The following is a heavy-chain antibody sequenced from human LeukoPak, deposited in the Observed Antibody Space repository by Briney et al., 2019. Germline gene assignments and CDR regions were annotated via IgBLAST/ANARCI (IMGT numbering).Heavy chain of an antibody. CDR2: IYYSGST. J-gene: IGHJ3*02. CDR1: GGSISSSSYY. V-gene: IGHV4-39*01. Sequence: SETLSPTCPVSGGSISSSSYYWGWIRQPPGKGLEWIGSIYYSGSTYYNPSLKSRVTISVDTSKNQLSLKLSSVTAADTAVYYCARKDAFDIWGQGTMVTVSS. CDR3: ARKDAFDI.